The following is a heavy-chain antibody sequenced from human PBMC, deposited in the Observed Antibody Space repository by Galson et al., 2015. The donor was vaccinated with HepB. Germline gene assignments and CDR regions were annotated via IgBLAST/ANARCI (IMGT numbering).Heavy chain of an antibody. Sequence: SLRLSCAASGFIFTNYAMHWVRQAPGRGLEWVAVVSYDGTNKWNADSVKGRFTISRDNSKNTLYLQMNSLRTEDTAVYYCARARDRGWNYADYWGQGTLVTVSS. D-gene: IGHD1-7*01. V-gene: IGHV3-30-3*01. J-gene: IGHJ4*02. CDR3: ARARDRGWNYADY. CDR1: GFIFTNYA. CDR2: VSYDGTNK.